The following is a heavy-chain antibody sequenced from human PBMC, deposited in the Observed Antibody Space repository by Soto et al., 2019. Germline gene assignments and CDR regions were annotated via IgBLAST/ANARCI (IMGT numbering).Heavy chain of an antibody. CDR2: IYYSGST. J-gene: IGHJ6*03. V-gene: IGHV4-59*08. D-gene: IGHD5-12*01. CDR1: GGSISSYY. CDR3: ARTYSGYDYYYYYYYMDV. Sequence: SETLSLTCTVSGGSISSYYWSWIRQPPGKGLEWIGYIYYSGSTNYNPSLKSRVTISVDTSKNQFSLKLSSVTAADTAVYYCARTYSGYDYYYYYYYMDVWGKGTTVTVSS.